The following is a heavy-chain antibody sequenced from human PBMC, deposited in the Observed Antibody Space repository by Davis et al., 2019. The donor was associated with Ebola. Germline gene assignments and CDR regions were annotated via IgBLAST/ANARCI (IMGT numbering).Heavy chain of an antibody. Sequence: ASVKVSCKASGYTFTSYGINWVRQATGQGLEWMGWMNPNSGNTGYAQKFQGRVTMTRNTSISTAYMELSSLRSEDTAVYYCARPSGYSGYDLDYWGQGTLVTVSS. V-gene: IGHV1-8*02. CDR3: ARPSGYSGYDLDY. CDR1: GYTFTSYG. CDR2: MNPNSGNT. J-gene: IGHJ4*02. D-gene: IGHD5-12*01.